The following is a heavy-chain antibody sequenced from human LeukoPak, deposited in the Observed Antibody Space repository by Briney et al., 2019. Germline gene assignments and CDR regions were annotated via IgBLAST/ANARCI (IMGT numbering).Heavy chain of an antibody. V-gene: IGHV3-7*01. D-gene: IGHD3-22*01. Sequence: PGGSLRLSCAASGFTFSSDWMSWVRQAPGKGLEWVANIKKDGSGKYYVDSVKGRFTISRDNAKNSLYLQMNSLRAEDTAVYYCARDSPLFYYYDSSGYYRDYYYYGMDVWRQGTTVTVSS. CDR2: IKKDGSGK. CDR1: GFTFSSDW. J-gene: IGHJ6*02. CDR3: ARDSPLFYYYDSSGYYRDYYYYGMDV.